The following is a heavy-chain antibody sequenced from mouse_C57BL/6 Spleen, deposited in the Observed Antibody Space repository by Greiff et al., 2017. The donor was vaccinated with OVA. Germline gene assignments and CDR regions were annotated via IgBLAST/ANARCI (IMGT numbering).Heavy chain of an antibody. CDR1: GYTFTSYG. Sequence: QVQLQQSGAELARPGASVKLSCKASGYTFTSYGISWVKQRTGQGLEWIGEIYPRSGNTYYNEKFKGKATLTADKSSSTAYMELRSLTSEDSAVYFCAKKWDDYAMDYWGQGTSVTVSS. V-gene: IGHV1-81*01. D-gene: IGHD4-1*01. CDR2: IYPRSGNT. CDR3: AKKWDDYAMDY. J-gene: IGHJ4*01.